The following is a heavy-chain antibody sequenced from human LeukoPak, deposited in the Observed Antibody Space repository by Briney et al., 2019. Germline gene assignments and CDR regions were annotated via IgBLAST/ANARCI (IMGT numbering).Heavy chain of an antibody. CDR2: IKHDGTEK. CDR3: ARDSGDRTVDY. J-gene: IGHJ4*02. CDR1: GFSFSNYW. V-gene: IGHV3-7*01. D-gene: IGHD4-11*01. Sequence: PGGSLRLSCAASGFSFSNYWMSWVRQAPGKGLEWVASIKHDGTEKHYVDSVEGRFTVSRDNAKNSVYLQMNSLRVDDTAVYYCARDSGDRTVDYWGQGTLVTVSS.